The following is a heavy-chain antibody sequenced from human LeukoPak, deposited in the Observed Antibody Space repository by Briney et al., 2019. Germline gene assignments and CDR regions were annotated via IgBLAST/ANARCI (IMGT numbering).Heavy chain of an antibody. Sequence: SETLSLTCAVYGGSFSGYYWSWIRQPPGKGLEWIGEINHSGSTNYNPSLKSRVTLSVDTSKNQFSLKLSSVTAADTAVYYCARRRIAAAGTGYFQHWGQGTLVTVSS. CDR2: INHSGST. CDR1: GGSFSGYY. V-gene: IGHV4-34*01. J-gene: IGHJ1*01. CDR3: ARRRIAAAGTGYFQH. D-gene: IGHD6-13*01.